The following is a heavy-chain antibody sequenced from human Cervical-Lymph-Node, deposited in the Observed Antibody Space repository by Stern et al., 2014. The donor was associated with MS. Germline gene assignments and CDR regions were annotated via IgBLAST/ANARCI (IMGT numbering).Heavy chain of an antibody. V-gene: IGHV4-4*02. D-gene: IGHD6-19*01. CDR3: ARAGQGGWGDYFDY. J-gene: IGHJ4*02. Sequence: QVQLQESGPGLVKPSGTLSLTCAVSGGSISRSNWWSWVRQPPGKGLEGIGEIYHSGSTNYNPSLKSRVTISVEKSKNQFSLKLSSVTAADTAVYYCARAGQGGWGDYFDYWGQGTLVTVSS. CDR1: GGSISRSNW. CDR2: IYHSGST.